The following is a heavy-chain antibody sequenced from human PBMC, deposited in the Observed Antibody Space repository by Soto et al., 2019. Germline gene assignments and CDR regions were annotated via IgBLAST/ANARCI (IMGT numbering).Heavy chain of an antibody. Sequence: QVQLQESGPGLVKPSETLSLTCTVSGGSISSYYWSWIRQPPGKGLEWIGYIYYSGSTNYNPPLKSRVTISVDTSKNQFSLKLSSVTAADTAVYYCASSDGRDWGQGTLVTVYS. CDR3: ASSDGRD. J-gene: IGHJ4*02. CDR1: GGSISSYY. V-gene: IGHV4-59*01. CDR2: IYYSGST.